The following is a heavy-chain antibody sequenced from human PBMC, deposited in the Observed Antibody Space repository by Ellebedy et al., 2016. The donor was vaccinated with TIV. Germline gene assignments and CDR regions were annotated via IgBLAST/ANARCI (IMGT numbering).Heavy chain of an antibody. CDR2: ITSNGATT. CDR3: VKALTTMTKQRDAFDI. CDR1: GFTFSNSA. V-gene: IGHV3-64D*06. Sequence: PGGSLRLSCSASGFTFSNSALHWVRQAPGKVLDYVSLITSNGATTYYADSVKCRFTISRDNSKNMVYLQMTSLSREDTAVYYCVKALTTMTKQRDAFDIWGQGTMVTVSS. D-gene: IGHD4-17*01. J-gene: IGHJ3*02.